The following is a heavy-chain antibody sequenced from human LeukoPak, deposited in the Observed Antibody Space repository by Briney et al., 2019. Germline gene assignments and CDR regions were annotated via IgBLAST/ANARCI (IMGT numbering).Heavy chain of an antibody. Sequence: ASVKVTCKASGYTFTTYGISWVRQAPGQGLEWMGWISAYNGNTNYAQKPQGRVTMTTDTSTSTAYMELRSLRSDDTAVYFCARDRGDSSGYAFDYWGQGTLVTVSS. D-gene: IGHD3-22*01. J-gene: IGHJ4*02. CDR3: ARDRGDSSGYAFDY. V-gene: IGHV1-18*01. CDR2: ISAYNGNT. CDR1: GYTFTTYG.